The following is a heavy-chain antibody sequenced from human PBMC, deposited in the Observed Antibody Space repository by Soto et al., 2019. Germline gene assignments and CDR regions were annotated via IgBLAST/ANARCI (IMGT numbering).Heavy chain of an antibody. D-gene: IGHD5-18*01. J-gene: IGHJ6*02. V-gene: IGHV3-48*03. CDR1: GFTFSSYE. CDR2: ISSSGSSI. CDR3: ARDFSYGHYYYGMDV. Sequence: PGGSLRLSCAASGFTFSSYEMNWVRQAPGKGLEWVSHISSSGSSIFYADSVKGRFTISRDNAKNSLYLQMNSLRAEGTAVYYCARDFSYGHYYYGMDVWGQGTTVTVS.